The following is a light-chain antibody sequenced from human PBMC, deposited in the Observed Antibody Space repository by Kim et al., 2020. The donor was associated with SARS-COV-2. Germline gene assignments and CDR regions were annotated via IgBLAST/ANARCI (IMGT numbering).Light chain of an antibody. V-gene: IGLV6-57*03. CDR3: QSYDSSNWV. Sequence: GKTVTISCTPSSGSIASNYVQWYQHRPGSAPTTVIYEDNQRPSGVPDRFSGSIDSSSNSASLTISGLKTEDEADYYCQSYDSSNWVFGGGTQLTVL. CDR2: EDN. CDR1: SGSIASNY. J-gene: IGLJ3*02.